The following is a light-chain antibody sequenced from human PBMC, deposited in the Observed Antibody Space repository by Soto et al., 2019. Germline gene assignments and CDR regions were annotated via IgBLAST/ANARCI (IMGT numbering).Light chain of an antibody. CDR3: AAWDDNLDGPL. V-gene: IGLV1-44*01. J-gene: IGLJ1*01. CDR2: ADS. Sequence: QSVLTQPPSASGTPGQRVTISCSGDISNIGTNSVHWYQHLPGTAPKLVIYADSQRPSGVPDRFSGSKSGTSASLAISGLQSEDDADYLCAAWDDNLDGPLFGTGSKVTGL. CDR1: ISNIGTNS.